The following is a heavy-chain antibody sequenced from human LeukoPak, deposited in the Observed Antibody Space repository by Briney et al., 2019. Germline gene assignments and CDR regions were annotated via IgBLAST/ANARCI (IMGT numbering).Heavy chain of an antibody. CDR1: GFTFSSYG. CDR2: IWYDGSNK. CDR3: AKGGWNYVKSVFDY. D-gene: IGHD1-7*01. J-gene: IGHJ4*02. Sequence: GRSLKLSCAASGFTFSSYGMHWVRQAPGKGLEWVAVIWYDGSNKYYADSVKGRSTISRDNSKNTLYLQMNSLRAEDTAVYYCAKGGWNYVKSVFDYWGQGTLVTVSS. V-gene: IGHV3-33*06.